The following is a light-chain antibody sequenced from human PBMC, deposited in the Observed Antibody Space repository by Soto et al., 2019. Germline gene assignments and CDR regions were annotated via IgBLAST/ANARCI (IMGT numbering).Light chain of an antibody. J-gene: IGLJ1*01. CDR2: DVT. CDR3: CSHAGSYTFRV. V-gene: IGLV2-11*01. CDR1: SSDVGGSDY. Sequence: QSVLTQPPSVSGSPGQSVTIPCTGTSSDVGGSDYVSWFQHYPGKGPKLLIYDVTRRPSGVPDRFSGSKSGNTASLTISGLQVEDEADYYCCSHAGSYTFRVFGTGTKVTVL.